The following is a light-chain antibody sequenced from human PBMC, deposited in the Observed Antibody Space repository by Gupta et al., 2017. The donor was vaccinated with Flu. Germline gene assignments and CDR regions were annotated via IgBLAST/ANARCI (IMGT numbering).Light chain of an antibody. J-gene: IGKJ2*01. CDR1: QSVSSSY. CDR3: QQYGSSPPDT. CDR2: GAS. Sequence: GTLSLSPGDRATLSCRASQSVSSSYLAWYQQKPGQAPRLLIYGASSRATGIPDRFSGSGSGTDFTLTISRLEPEDFAVYYCQQYGSSPPDTFGQGTKLEIK. V-gene: IGKV3-20*01.